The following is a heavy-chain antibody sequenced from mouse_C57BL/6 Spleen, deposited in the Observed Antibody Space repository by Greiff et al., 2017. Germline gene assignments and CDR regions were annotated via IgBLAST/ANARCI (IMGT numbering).Heavy chain of an antibody. CDR3: ARDRGSNPLDY. CDR1: GFTFSSYA. Sequence: EVKLVESGGGLVKPGGSLKLSCAASGFTFSSYAMSWVRQTPEQRLEWVATISDGGSYTYYPDNVKGRYTISRDNAKNNLYLQMSHRKSEDTAVYYCARDRGSNPLDYWGQGTTLTVSS. CDR2: ISDGGSYT. D-gene: IGHD1-1*01. J-gene: IGHJ2*01. V-gene: IGHV5-4*01.